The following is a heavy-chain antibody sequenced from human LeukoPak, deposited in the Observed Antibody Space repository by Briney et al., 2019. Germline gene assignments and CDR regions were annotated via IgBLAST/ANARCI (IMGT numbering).Heavy chain of an antibody. Sequence: SETLSLTCAVYGGSFSGYYWSWIRQPPGKGLEWIGSIYYSGRTYYNPSLKSRVTISVDTSKNQFSLKLSSVTAADTAVFYCARHKAMVTFGGVIVKSVADYWGQGALVTVSS. CDR1: GGSFSGYY. CDR3: ARHKAMVTFGGVIVKSVADY. CDR2: IYYSGRT. D-gene: IGHD3-16*02. V-gene: IGHV4-34*01. J-gene: IGHJ4*02.